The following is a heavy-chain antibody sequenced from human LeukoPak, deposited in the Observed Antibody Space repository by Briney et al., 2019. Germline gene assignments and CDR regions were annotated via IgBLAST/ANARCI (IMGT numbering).Heavy chain of an antibody. CDR3: ARVPGHDYIDY. CDR1: GFTFSSYE. Sequence: PGGSLRLSCAASGFTFSSYEMNWVRQAPGKGLEWVSSISSSSSYIYYADSVKGRFTISRDNAKNSLYLQMNSLRAEDTAVYYCARVPGHDYIDYWGQGTLVTVSS. J-gene: IGHJ4*02. CDR2: ISSSSSYI. V-gene: IGHV3-21*01.